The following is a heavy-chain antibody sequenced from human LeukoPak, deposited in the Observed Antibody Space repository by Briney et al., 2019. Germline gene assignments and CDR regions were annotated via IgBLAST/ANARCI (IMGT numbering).Heavy chain of an antibody. Sequence: ASVKVSCKASGYTFTSYGISWVRQAPGQGLEWMGWISAYNGNTNYAQKLQGRVTMTTDTSTSTAYMELSSLRSEDTAVYYCATHSSSADFSGDYWGQGTLVTVSS. D-gene: IGHD6-6*01. V-gene: IGHV1-18*01. CDR3: ATHSSSADFSGDY. J-gene: IGHJ4*02. CDR2: ISAYNGNT. CDR1: GYTFTSYG.